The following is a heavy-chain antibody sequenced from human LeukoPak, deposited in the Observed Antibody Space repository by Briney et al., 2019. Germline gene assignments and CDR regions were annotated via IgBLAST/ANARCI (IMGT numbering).Heavy chain of an antibody. D-gene: IGHD2-15*01. CDR3: ARGYLKVVLAATAPSAGHMDN. CDR2: INPSGGST. J-gene: IGHJ4*02. CDR1: GYTFTSYY. V-gene: IGHV1-46*01. Sequence: ASVKVSCKASGYTFTSYYMHWVRQAPGQGLEWMGIINPSGGSTSYAQKFQGRITMTRDTSTSTVYMELSSLRSEDTAVYYCARGYLKVVLAATAPSAGHMDNWGQGTLVTVSS.